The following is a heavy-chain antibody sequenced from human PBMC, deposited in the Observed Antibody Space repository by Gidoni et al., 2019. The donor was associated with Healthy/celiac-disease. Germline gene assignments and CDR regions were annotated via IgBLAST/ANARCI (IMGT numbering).Heavy chain of an antibody. CDR1: GFTFGSYS. J-gene: IGHJ4*02. CDR2: ISSSSSYI. CDR3: ARAPELLWFGELLYYYFDY. D-gene: IGHD3-10*01. V-gene: IGHV3-21*01. Sequence: EVQLVESGGGLVKPGGSLRLSCAASGFTFGSYSMNWVRQAPGKGLEWVSSISSSSSYIYYADSVKGRFTISRDNAKNSLYLQMNSLRAEDTAVYYCARAPELLWFGELLYYYFDYWGQGTLVTVSS.